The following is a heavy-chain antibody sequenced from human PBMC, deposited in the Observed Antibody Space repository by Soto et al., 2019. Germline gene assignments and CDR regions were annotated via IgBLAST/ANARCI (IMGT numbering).Heavy chain of an antibody. V-gene: IGHV4-59*01. Sequence: EPLSLTCSVAGSAISGYDWTWIRQPPGKGLEWIGYICYSGSTNYNPSLKSRVTISVDTSKNQFSLKLSSVNAAETALYYCARERGYYYSSGREFDYWGQGTLVTVSS. CDR2: ICYSGST. D-gene: IGHD3-22*01. CDR1: GSAISGYD. J-gene: IGHJ4*02. CDR3: ARERGYYYSSGREFDY.